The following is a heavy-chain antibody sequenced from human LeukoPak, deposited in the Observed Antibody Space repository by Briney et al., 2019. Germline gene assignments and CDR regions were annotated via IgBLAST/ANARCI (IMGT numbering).Heavy chain of an antibody. V-gene: IGHV4-31*03. D-gene: IGHD5-18*01. Sequence: PSETLSLTCTVSGGSISSGDYYWSWIRQHPGKGLEWIGYIYYSGSTYYNPSLKSRVTISVDTSKNQFSLNLSSVTAADTAVYYCARDVRQYSNWFDPWGQGTLVTVSS. CDR1: GGSISSGDYY. J-gene: IGHJ5*02. CDR3: ARDVRQYSNWFDP. CDR2: IYYSGST.